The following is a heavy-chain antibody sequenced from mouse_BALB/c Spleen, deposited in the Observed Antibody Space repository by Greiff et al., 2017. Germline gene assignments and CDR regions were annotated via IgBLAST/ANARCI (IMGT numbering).Heavy chain of an antibody. D-gene: IGHD1-1*01. CDR3: GREKGLLRANWYFDV. CDR2: INPYNGDT. J-gene: IGHJ1*01. V-gene: IGHV1-37*01. Sequence: VQLKESGPELVKPGASVKISCKASGYSFTGYFMNWVKQSHGKSLEWIGRINPYNGDTFYNQKFKGKATLTVDKSSSTAHMELLSLTSEDSAVYYCGREKGLLRANWYFDVWGAGTTVTVSS. CDR1: GYSFTGYF.